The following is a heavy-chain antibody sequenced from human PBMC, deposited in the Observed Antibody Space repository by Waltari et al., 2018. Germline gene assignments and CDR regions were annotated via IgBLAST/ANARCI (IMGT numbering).Heavy chain of an antibody. Sequence: EVQLVASGGGLVQPGGSLRLCCATSGFRFSASWMSWVRQAPGKGLEWLANIRYDGGVKDIVDSVKGRFTVSRDNAENSLFLHMNSLRVEDTAVYYCARENYNGAAGDYWGQGTLVTVSS. J-gene: IGHJ4*02. D-gene: IGHD6-13*01. CDR2: IRYDGGVK. CDR1: GFRFSASW. V-gene: IGHV3-7*01. CDR3: ARENYNGAAGDY.